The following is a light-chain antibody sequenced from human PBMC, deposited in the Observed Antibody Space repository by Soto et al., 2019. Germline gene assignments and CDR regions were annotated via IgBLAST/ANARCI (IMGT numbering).Light chain of an antibody. J-gene: IGLJ1*01. Sequence: SVLTQPPSVSGAPGQRVTISCTGSSSNLGAGYDVHWYQLLPGTAPKLLIYGNRNRPSGVPDRFSGSKSGTSASLAITGLQAEDEADYYCKSYDNSLGVCYVFGTGTKVTVL. V-gene: IGLV1-40*01. CDR3: KSYDNSLGVCYV. CDR1: SSNLGAGYD. CDR2: GNR.